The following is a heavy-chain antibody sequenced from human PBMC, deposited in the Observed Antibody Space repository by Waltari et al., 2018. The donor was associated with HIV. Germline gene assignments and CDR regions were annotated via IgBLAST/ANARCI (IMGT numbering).Heavy chain of an antibody. CDR2: IKQDGSEK. J-gene: IGHJ4*02. CDR3: ARGGFYGSGSKVN. CDR1: GFTFSSYW. D-gene: IGHD3-10*01. V-gene: IGHV3-7*04. Sequence: GGLVQPGGYLRLSCAAFGFTFSSYWMSWVRQAPGKGLEWVANIKQDGSEKYYVDSVNGRFTISRDNAENSLYLQMNSLRAEDTAVYYCARGGFYGSGSKVNWGQGTLVTVSS.